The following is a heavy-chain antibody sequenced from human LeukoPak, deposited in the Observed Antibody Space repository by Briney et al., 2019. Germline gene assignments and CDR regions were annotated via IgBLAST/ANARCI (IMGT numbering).Heavy chain of an antibody. J-gene: IGHJ4*02. CDR1: GGSISSGGYY. V-gene: IGHV4-30-2*01. CDR2: IYHSGST. CDR3: AREGNSGSTYYFDY. Sequence: PSQTLSLTCTVSGGSISSGGYYWSWIRQPPGKGLEWIGYIYHSGSTYYNPSLKSRVTISVDRSKNQFSLKLSSVTAADTAVYYCAREGNSGSTYYFDYWGQGTLVTVSS. D-gene: IGHD1-26*01.